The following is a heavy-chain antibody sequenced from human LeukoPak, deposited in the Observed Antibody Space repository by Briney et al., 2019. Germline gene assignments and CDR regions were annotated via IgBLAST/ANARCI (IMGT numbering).Heavy chain of an antibody. CDR2: INHSGST. V-gene: IGHV4-34*01. D-gene: IGHD6-13*01. Sequence: PSETLSLTCAVYGGSFSGYYWSWIRQPPGKGLEWIGEINHSGSTNYNPSLKSRVTISVDTSKNQFSLKLGSVTAADTAVYYCARGYSSSWRTIDYWGQGTLVTVSS. J-gene: IGHJ4*02. CDR3: ARGYSSSWRTIDY. CDR1: GGSFSGYY.